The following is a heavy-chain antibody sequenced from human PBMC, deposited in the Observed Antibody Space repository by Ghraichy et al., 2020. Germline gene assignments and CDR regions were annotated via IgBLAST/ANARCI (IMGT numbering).Heavy chain of an antibody. V-gene: IGHV4-38-2*02. CDR3: ARVGYCSGGSCLHYFDY. CDR2: IHHTGST. D-gene: IGHD2-15*01. Sequence: SCTVSAYSISSGYFWGWIRQPPGKGLEWIGSIHHTGSTYYNPSLKSRLTISVDTSRNQFSLKLSSVTAADTAVYYCARVGYCSGGSCLHYFDYWGQGTLVTVSS. J-gene: IGHJ4*02. CDR1: AYSISSGYF.